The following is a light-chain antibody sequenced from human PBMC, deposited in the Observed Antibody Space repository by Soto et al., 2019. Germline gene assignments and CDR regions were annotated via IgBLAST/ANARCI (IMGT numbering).Light chain of an antibody. Sequence: QSALTQPASVSGSPGQSITISCTGTSSDLGGYNYVSWYQQHPGKAPKLMIYEVANRPSGVSNRFSGSKSGNTASLTISGLQAEDEADYYCTSYTSSITYGFGTGTKLTVL. V-gene: IGLV2-14*01. CDR3: TSYTSSITYG. CDR2: EVA. CDR1: SSDLGGYNY. J-gene: IGLJ1*01.